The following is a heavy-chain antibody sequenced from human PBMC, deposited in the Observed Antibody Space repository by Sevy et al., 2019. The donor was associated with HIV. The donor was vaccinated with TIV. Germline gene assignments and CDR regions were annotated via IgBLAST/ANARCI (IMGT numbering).Heavy chain of an antibody. Sequence: GGSLRLSCAASGFTVSSNYMSWVRQAPGKGLEWVSVIYSGGSTYYADSVKGRFTISRDNSKNTLYLQMNSLRAEDTAVYYCARWRITMVRGVPLGWFDPWGQGTLVTVSS. J-gene: IGHJ5*02. D-gene: IGHD3-10*01. CDR1: GFTVSSNY. CDR3: ARWRITMVRGVPLGWFDP. CDR2: IYSGGST. V-gene: IGHV3-53*01.